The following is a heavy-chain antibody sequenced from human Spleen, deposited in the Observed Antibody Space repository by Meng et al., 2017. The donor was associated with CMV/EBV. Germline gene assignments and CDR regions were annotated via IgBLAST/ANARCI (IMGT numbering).Heavy chain of an antibody. J-gene: IGHJ5*02. CDR3: ARDYGSGSYLMP. CDR2: IYSGGST. D-gene: IGHD3-10*01. V-gene: IGHV3-66*02. CDR1: GFTFSSYA. Sequence: GGSLRLSCAASGFTFSSYAMSWVRQAPGKGLEWVSVIYSGGSTYYADSVKGRFTISRDNSKNTLYLQMNSLRAEDTAVYYCARDYGSGSYLMPWGQGTLVTVSS.